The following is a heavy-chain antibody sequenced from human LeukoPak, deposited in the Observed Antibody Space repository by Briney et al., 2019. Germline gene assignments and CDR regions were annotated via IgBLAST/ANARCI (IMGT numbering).Heavy chain of an antibody. CDR3: VHYDSSGYYHGSNWFDP. Sequence: GASVKVSCKASGGTFSSYAISWVRQAPGQGLEWMGGIIPIFGTANYAQKFQGRVTITADESTSTAYMELSSLRSEDTAVYYCVHYDSSGYYHGSNWFDPWGQGTLVTVSS. V-gene: IGHV1-69*01. J-gene: IGHJ5*02. CDR2: IIPIFGTA. CDR1: GGTFSSYA. D-gene: IGHD3-22*01.